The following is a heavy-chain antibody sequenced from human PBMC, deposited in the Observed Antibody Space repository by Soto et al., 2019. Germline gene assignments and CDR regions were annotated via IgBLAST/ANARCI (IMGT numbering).Heavy chain of an antibody. J-gene: IGHJ3*02. V-gene: IGHV3-30*18. D-gene: IGHD3-22*01. CDR3: AKISRYYDSSGYYEDGYAFDT. CDR2: ISYDGSNK. Sequence: GGSLRLSCAASGFTFSSYGMHWVRQAPGKGLEWVAVISYDGSNKYYADSVKGRFTISRDNSKNTLYLQMNSLRAEDTAVYYCAKISRYYDSSGYYEDGYAFDTWGQGTMVTVSS. CDR1: GFTFSSYG.